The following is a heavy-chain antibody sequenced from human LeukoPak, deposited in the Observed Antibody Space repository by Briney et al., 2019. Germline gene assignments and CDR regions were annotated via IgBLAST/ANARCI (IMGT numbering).Heavy chain of an antibody. J-gene: IGHJ4*02. CDR2: IDWDDDK. D-gene: IGHD5-24*01. V-gene: IGHV2-70*04. CDR3: ARTADGSHFDY. CDR1: GFSLSTNGMR. Sequence: SGPTLVNPTQTLTLTYTFSGFSLSTNGMRVSWIRQPPGKALEWLARIDWDDDKFYSTSLKTRLTISNDTSKNLVVLIMTNMDPVDTATYYCARTADGSHFDYWGQGTLVTVSS.